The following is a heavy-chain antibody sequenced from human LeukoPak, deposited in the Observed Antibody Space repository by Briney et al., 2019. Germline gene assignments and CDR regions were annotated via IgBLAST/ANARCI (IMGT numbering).Heavy chain of an antibody. J-gene: IGHJ4*02. CDR1: GGSISSYY. V-gene: IGHV4-59*01. D-gene: IGHD3-3*01. Sequence: PSETLSLTCTVSGGSISSYYWSWLRQPLGKGLEWIGYIYYSGSTNYNPSLKSRVTISVDTSKNQFSLKLSSVTAADTAVYYCAREIPTYDFWSGYYMSHYFDYWGQGTLVTVSS. CDR2: IYYSGST. CDR3: AREIPTYDFWSGYYMSHYFDY.